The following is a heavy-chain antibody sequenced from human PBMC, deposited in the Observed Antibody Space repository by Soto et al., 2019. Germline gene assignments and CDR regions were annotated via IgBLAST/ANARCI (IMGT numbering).Heavy chain of an antibody. CDR3: ARWGTTGGFDL. CDR2: TSYDGNNK. D-gene: IGHD3-16*01. J-gene: IGHJ4*02. V-gene: IGHV3-30*19. Sequence: QLQLVESGGGVVQPGTSLRLSCTASGFMFKSYVMHWVRQAPGKGLEWVALTSYDGNNKYYGDSVKGRFTVSRDNSKNTLHLHMDSLRPEDTALYYCARWGTTGGFDLWGQGTLVSVSS. CDR1: GFMFKSYV.